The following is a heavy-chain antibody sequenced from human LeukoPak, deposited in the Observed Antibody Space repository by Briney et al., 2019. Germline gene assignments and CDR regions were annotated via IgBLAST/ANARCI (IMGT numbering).Heavy chain of an antibody. Sequence: GGSLRLSCAASGFTFSNAWMSWVRQAPGKGLEWVGRIKSKTDGGTTDYAAPVKGRFTISRDDSKNTLYLQMNSLKTEKTAVYYCTTDKDYDSSGYSPDWFDPWGQGTLVTVSS. CDR3: TTDKDYDSSGYSPDWFDP. CDR2: IKSKTDGGTT. CDR1: GFTFSNAW. V-gene: IGHV3-15*01. D-gene: IGHD3-22*01. J-gene: IGHJ5*02.